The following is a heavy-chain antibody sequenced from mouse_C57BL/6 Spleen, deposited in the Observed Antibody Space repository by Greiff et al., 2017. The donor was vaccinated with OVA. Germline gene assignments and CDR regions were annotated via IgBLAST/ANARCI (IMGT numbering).Heavy chain of an antibody. J-gene: IGHJ2*01. D-gene: IGHD2-5*01. Sequence: VQLHQPGAELVKPGASVKLSCKASGYTFTSYWMHWVKQRPGRGLEWIGRIDPNGGGTKYNEKFKGKATLTVDKPSSTAYMQLSSLTSEDSAVYYCARPYYSNRYYFDYWGQGTTLTVSS. CDR2: IDPNGGGT. V-gene: IGHV1-72*01. CDR1: GYTFTSYW. CDR3: ARPYYSNRYYFDY.